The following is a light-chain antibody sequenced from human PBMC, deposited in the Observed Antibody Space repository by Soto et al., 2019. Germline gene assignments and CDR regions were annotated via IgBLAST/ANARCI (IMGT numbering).Light chain of an antibody. V-gene: IGKV3-11*01. CDR2: DAF. J-gene: IGKJ4*01. CDR1: QSISSY. CDR3: QQRSKWPLT. Sequence: EIVLTQSPATLSFSPGERATLSCRASQSISSYLGWYQQKPGQAPRLLLYDAFIRTAGIPARFSCSGSGTDITLTISSLEPEDFAIYYCQQRSKWPLTFGGGTKVEIK.